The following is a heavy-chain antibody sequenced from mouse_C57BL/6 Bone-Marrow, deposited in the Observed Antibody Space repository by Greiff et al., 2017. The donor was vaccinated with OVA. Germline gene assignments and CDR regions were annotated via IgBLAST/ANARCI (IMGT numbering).Heavy chain of an antibody. CDR3: ARRNCGNYAMDY. V-gene: IGHV1-63*01. CDR1: GYPFTNYW. Sequence: QVQLQQSGAELVRPGTSVKMSCKASGYPFTNYWIGWAKQRPGHGLEWIGDIYPGGGYTNYNEKFKGKATLTADKSSSTAYMQCNSLTSEDSAIYYCARRNCGNYAMDYWGQGTSVTVSS. D-gene: IGHD1-1*02. CDR2: IYPGGGYT. J-gene: IGHJ4*01.